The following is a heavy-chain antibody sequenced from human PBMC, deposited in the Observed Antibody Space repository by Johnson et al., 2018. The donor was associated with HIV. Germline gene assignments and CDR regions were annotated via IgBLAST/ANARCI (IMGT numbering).Heavy chain of an antibody. CDR1: GFTFDDYA. Sequence: VQLVESGGGLVQPGRSLRLSCAASGFTFDDYAMHWVRQAPGKGLEWVSVIYSDGSTYHADSVKGRLTISRDTSKTTLSLQMNTLRAEDTAVYYCVRYWRVSREGYCSGGSCYPYIAYSDAFDIWGQGTMVTVSS. CDR2: IYSDGST. V-gene: IGHV3-66*01. J-gene: IGHJ3*02. CDR3: VRYWRVSREGYCSGGSCYPYIAYSDAFDI. D-gene: IGHD2-15*01.